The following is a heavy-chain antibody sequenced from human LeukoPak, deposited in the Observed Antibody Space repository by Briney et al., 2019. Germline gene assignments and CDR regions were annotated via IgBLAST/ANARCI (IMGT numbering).Heavy chain of an antibody. V-gene: IGHV3-23*01. D-gene: IGHD3-9*01. Sequence: PGGSLRLSCAASGFTFSSYAVSWVRQAPGKGLEWVSAVSGSGGGTYYADSGKGRFTISRDNSKNTLYLQMNSLRAEDTAVYYCAKEYDILTGHPSWGQGTLVTVSS. CDR2: VSGSGGGT. CDR3: AKEYDILTGHPS. CDR1: GFTFSSYA. J-gene: IGHJ4*02.